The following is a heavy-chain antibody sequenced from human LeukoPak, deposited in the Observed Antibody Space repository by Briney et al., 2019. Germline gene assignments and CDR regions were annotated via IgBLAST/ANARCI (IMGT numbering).Heavy chain of an antibody. CDR3: ARGPNSGYGRFDY. CDR1: GDSISGYY. D-gene: IGHD5-12*01. V-gene: IGHV4-59*01. J-gene: IGHJ4*02. Sequence: SETLSLTCTVSGDSISGYYWSWLRQPPGRGLEWIAYFYYGGSTTYNPSLKGPVTISVDTSKNQFSLKLSSVTAADTAVYYCARGPNSGYGRFDYWGQGILVTVSS. CDR2: FYYGGST.